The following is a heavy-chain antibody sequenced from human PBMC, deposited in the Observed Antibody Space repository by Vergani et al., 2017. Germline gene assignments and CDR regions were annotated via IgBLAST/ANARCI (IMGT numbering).Heavy chain of an antibody. V-gene: IGHV4-61*02. CDR1: GASISSGSYC. Sequence: QVQLQESGPRLVKPSQTLFLTCTVSGASISSGSYCWSWIRQPAERGLEWIGRICTSGATEYNPSLKGRVTISVDTSKNQFSLRLSSMTAADTAAFFCARDRRGYYKRIYYYYMDVWGTGTTVTVSS. CDR2: ICTSGAT. CDR3: ARDRRGYYKRIYYYYMDV. J-gene: IGHJ6*03. D-gene: IGHD3-3*01.